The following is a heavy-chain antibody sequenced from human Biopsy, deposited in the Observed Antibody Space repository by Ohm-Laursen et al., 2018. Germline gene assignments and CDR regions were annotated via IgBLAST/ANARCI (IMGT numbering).Heavy chain of an antibody. CDR2: IYYSGST. CDR1: GGSISSDY. D-gene: IGHD2/OR15-2a*01. CDR3: ARATNSTGWPYYYFYGMDV. Sequence: GTLSLTCTVSGGSISSDYWSWIRQTPGKGLEWIGHIYYSGSTNYNPSLKSRVTISVDTSKNQFSLRLNSVTAADTAVYYCARATNSTGWPYYYFYGMDVWGQGTTVTVSS. V-gene: IGHV4-59*01. J-gene: IGHJ6*02.